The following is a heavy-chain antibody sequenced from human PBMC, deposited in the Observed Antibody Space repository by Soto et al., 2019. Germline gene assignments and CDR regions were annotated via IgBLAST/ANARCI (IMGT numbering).Heavy chain of an antibody. Sequence: GASVKVSCKASGGTFGSYAISWVRQAPGQGLEWMGGIIPIFGTANYAQKFQGRVTITADESTSTAYMELSSLRSEDTAVYYCARVRGAAAPAALLDAFDIWGQGTMVTVSS. CDR2: IIPIFGTA. D-gene: IGHD3-10*01. CDR3: ARVRGAAAPAALLDAFDI. J-gene: IGHJ3*02. CDR1: GGTFGSYA. V-gene: IGHV1-69*13.